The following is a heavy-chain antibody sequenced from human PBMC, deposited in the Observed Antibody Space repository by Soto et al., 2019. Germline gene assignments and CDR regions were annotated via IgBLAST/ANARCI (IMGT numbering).Heavy chain of an antibody. D-gene: IGHD6-19*01. Sequence: PSETLSLTCTVSGGSISSSSYYWGWIRQPPGKGLEWIGSIYYSGSTYYNPSLKSRVTISVDTSKNQFSLKLSSVTAADTAVYYCAGLEAGTTYYYYGMDVWGQGTTVTVSS. V-gene: IGHV4-39*01. CDR2: IYYSGST. CDR1: GGSISSSSYY. J-gene: IGHJ6*02. CDR3: AGLEAGTTYYYYGMDV.